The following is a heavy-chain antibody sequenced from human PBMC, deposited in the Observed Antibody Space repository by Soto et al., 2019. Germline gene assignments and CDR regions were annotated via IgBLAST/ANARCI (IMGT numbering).Heavy chain of an antibody. J-gene: IGHJ6*02. CDR3: ASQAGFYYYYVMDV. V-gene: IGHV4-39*01. CDR2: IYYSGST. Sequence: QLQLQESGPGLVKPSETLSLTCTVSGGSISSSSYYWGWIRQPPGKGLEWIGSIYYSGSTYYNPSLKSRVTISVDTSKNQFSLKLSSVTAADTAVYYCASQAGFYYYYVMDVWGQGTTVTVSS. CDR1: GGSISSSSYY. D-gene: IGHD6-19*01.